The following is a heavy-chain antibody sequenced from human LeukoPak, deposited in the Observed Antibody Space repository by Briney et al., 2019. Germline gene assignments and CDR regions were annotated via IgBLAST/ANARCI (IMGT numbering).Heavy chain of an antibody. D-gene: IGHD3-9*01. CDR2: IIPIFGTA. J-gene: IGHJ4*01. CDR3: ARTRTPNYDILTGYYIPSSDY. Sequence: ASVKVSCKASGGTFSSYAISWVRQAPGQGLEWMGRIIPIFGTANYAQKFQGRVTITTDESTSTAYMELSSLRSEDTAVYYCARTRTPNYDILTGYYIPSSDYWGQRTLATAPS. V-gene: IGHV1-69*05. CDR1: GGTFSSYA.